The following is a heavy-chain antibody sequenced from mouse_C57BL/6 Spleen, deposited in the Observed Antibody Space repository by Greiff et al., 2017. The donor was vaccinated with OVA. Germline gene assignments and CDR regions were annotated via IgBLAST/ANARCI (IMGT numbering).Heavy chain of an antibody. J-gene: IGHJ2*01. CDR1: GYTFTSYW. CDR3: ARSPIYDGYYDY. Sequence: QVQLQQPGAELVRPGSSVKLSCKASGYTFTSYWMHWVKQRPIQGLEWIGNIDPSDSETPYNQKFKDKATLTVDKSSSTSYMQLSSLTSEDAAVYYCARSPIYDGYYDYWGQGTTLTVSS. V-gene: IGHV1-52*01. D-gene: IGHD2-3*01. CDR2: IDPSDSET.